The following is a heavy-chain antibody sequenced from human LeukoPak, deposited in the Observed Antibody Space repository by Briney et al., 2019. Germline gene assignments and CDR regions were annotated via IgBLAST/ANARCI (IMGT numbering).Heavy chain of an antibody. D-gene: IGHD5-12*01. J-gene: IGHJ2*01. CDR2: ISYSGSA. CDR3: AKQMSGPINYWYFDL. CDR1: GGSLNPFH. Sequence: PSETLSLTCTVSGGSLNPFHWNWIRQPPGKGLEWIGYISYSGSANYNPSLKSRVTISVDTSKNQFSLTLTSVAATDTAIYYCAKQMSGPINYWYFDLWGRGTLVTVSS. V-gene: IGHV4-59*08.